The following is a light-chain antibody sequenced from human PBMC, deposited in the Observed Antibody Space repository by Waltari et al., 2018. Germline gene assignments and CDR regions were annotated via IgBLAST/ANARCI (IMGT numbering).Light chain of an antibody. J-gene: IGKJ1*01. Sequence: EFVFTQSPGTLSLSRGERATLSCRASQSVGRSLVWYQQKPGQAPRLLIYDASNRATGIPDRFSGSGSGTDFSLTISRLEPEDFAVYFCQNYVRLPATFGQGTKVEIK. CDR1: QSVGRS. CDR2: DAS. CDR3: QNYVRLPAT. V-gene: IGKV3-20*01.